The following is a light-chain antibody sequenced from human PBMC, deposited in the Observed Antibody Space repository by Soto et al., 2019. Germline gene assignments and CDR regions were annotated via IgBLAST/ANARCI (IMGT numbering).Light chain of an antibody. V-gene: IGKV3-20*01. CDR3: QQYGGSPLYT. CDR1: QSVASDC. CDR2: GAS. Sequence: EIVLTQSPGTLSLSPGERATLSCRASQSVASDCLAWYRQRPGQAPRLLIYGASTRATGTPDRISGSGSGTDFTLTISRLEPEDFAVYYCQQYGGSPLYTFGQGTKVDIK. J-gene: IGKJ2*01.